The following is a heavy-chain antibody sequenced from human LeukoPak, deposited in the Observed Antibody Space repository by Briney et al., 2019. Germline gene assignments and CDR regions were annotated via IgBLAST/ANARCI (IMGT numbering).Heavy chain of an antibody. CDR3: AKGPLGYCSSTSCPNYYYYYMDV. D-gene: IGHD2-2*01. Sequence: GGSLRLSCAASGFTFSSYAMSWVRQAPGKGLEWVSAISGSGGSTYYADSVKGRFTISRDNSKNTLYLQMNSLRAEDPAVYYCAKGPLGYCSSTSCPNYYYYYMDVWGKGTTVTVSS. CDR2: ISGSGGST. V-gene: IGHV3-23*01. J-gene: IGHJ6*03. CDR1: GFTFSSYA.